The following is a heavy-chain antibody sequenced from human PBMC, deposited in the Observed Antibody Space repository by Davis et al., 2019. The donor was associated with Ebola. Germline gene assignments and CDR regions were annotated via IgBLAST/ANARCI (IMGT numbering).Heavy chain of an antibody. D-gene: IGHD2-2*01. CDR3: ARVKRYCSSTSYYEGVGREDY. V-gene: IGHV3-23*01. J-gene: IGHJ4*02. Sequence: GESLKISCAASGFTFSSYAMSWVRQAPGKGLEWVSAISGSGGSTYYADSVKGRFTISRDNAKNSLYLQMNSLRAEDTAVYYCARVKRYCSSTSYYEGVGREDYWGQGTLVTVSS. CDR1: GFTFSSYA. CDR2: ISGSGGST.